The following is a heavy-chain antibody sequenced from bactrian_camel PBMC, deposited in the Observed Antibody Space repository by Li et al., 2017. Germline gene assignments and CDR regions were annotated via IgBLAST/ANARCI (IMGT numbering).Heavy chain of an antibody. CDR2: MLVGRDST. D-gene: IGHD4*01. CDR3: ATSASRPLTFPLRQANYGF. Sequence: HVQLVESGGGSVQAGGSLRLSCVRSGVEYSTMYMGWFRQAPGKEREGVATMLVGRDSTYYADSVKGRFTISQDNAKKTVYLQKNNLTSDDTAMYYCATSASRPLTFPLRQANYGFWGQGTQVTVS. J-gene: IGHJ6*01. V-gene: IGHV3S54*01. CDR1: GVEYSTMY.